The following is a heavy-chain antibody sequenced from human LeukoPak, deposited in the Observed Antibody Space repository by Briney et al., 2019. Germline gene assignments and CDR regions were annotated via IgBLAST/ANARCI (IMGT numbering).Heavy chain of an antibody. J-gene: IGHJ4*02. CDR1: GGSFSGYY. Sequence: SETLSLTCAVYGGSFSGYYWSWIRQPPGKGLEWIGEINHSGSTNYNSSLKSRVTISVDTSKNQFSLKLSSVTAADTAVYYCARPGGYSGYAAFDYWGQGTLVTVSS. V-gene: IGHV4-34*01. CDR3: ARPGGYSGYAAFDY. CDR2: INHSGST. D-gene: IGHD5-12*01.